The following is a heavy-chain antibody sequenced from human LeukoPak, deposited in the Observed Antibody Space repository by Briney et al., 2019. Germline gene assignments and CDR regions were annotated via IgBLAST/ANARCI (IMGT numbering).Heavy chain of an antibody. Sequence: SVKVSCKASGGTFSSYAISWVRQAPGQGLEWMGRIIPILGIANYAQKFQGRVTITADKSTSTAYMELSSLRSEDTAVYYCARDGDSGSYYYRGQGTLVTVSS. CDR1: GGTFSSYA. J-gene: IGHJ4*02. D-gene: IGHD1-26*01. CDR2: IIPILGIA. CDR3: ARDGDSGSYYY. V-gene: IGHV1-69*04.